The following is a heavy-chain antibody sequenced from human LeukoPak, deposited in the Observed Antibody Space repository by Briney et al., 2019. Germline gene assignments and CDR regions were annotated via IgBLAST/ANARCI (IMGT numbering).Heavy chain of an antibody. V-gene: IGHV1-2*02. Sequence: GESLKISCKGSGYSFTGYYMHWVRQAPGQGLEWMGWINPNSGGTNYAQKFQGRVTMTRDTSISTAYMELSRLRSDDTAVYYCARDLGGWPEGDAFDIWGQGTMVTVSS. CDR1: GYSFTGYY. CDR2: INPNSGGT. J-gene: IGHJ3*02. D-gene: IGHD6-19*01. CDR3: ARDLGGWPEGDAFDI.